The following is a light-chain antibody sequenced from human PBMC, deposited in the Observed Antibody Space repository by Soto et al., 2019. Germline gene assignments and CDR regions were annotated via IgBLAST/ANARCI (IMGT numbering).Light chain of an antibody. CDR1: QTISRH. CDR2: DAS. V-gene: IGKV1-33*01. J-gene: IGKJ4*01. Sequence: DIHMTQAPPSLSRSVGDRVTLTWRASQTISRHLNLYQQKPGKAPKLLIYDASNLETGVPSRFSGSGSGTDFTFTISSLQPEDIATYYCQQYDNRPLTFGGGTKVDI. CDR3: QQYDNRPLT.